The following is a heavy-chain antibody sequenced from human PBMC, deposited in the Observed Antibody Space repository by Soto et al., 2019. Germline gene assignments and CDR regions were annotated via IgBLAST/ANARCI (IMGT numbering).Heavy chain of an antibody. CDR1: GFTFGDYA. V-gene: IGHV3-49*03. CDR3: TRGFIAVAVVWFDP. J-gene: IGHJ5*02. CDR2: IRSKAYGGTT. D-gene: IGHD6-19*01. Sequence: PGGSLRLSCTASGFTFGDYAMSWFRQAPGKGLEWVGFIRSKAYGGTTEYAASVKGRFTISRDDSKSIAYLQMNSLKTEDTAVYYCTRGFIAVAVVWFDPWGQGTLVTVSS.